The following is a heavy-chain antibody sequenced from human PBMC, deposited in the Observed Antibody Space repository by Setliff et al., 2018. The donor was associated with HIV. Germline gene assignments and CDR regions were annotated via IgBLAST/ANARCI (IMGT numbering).Heavy chain of an antibody. D-gene: IGHD3-16*01. J-gene: IGHJ6*03. Sequence: GASVKVSCKASGYTFTDYYMHWVRQAPGQGLEWMGWINPKSGGTNSALKFQGRVTMTRDTSISTAYMELSRLRSDDTAVYYCARDGGGPGDYYYYYMDVWAKRDHGHVSS. V-gene: IGHV1-2*02. CDR3: ARDGGGPGDYYYYYMDV. CDR1: GYTFTDYY. CDR2: INPKSGGT.